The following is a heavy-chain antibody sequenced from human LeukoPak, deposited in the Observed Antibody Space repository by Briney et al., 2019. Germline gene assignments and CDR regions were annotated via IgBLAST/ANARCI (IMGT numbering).Heavy chain of an antibody. CDR2: IYYSGST. J-gene: IGHJ4*02. D-gene: IGHD1-26*01. V-gene: IGHV4-34*01. CDR3: ASERGGSYPY. CDR1: GGSFSGYY. Sequence: SETLPLTCAVYGGSFSGYYWSWIRQPPGKGLEWIGSIYYSGSTYYNPSLKSRVTISVDTSKNQFSLKLSSVTAADTAVYYCASERGGSYPYWGQGTLVTVSS.